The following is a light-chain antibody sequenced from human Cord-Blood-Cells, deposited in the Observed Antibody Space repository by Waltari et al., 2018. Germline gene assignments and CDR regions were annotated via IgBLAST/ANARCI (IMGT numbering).Light chain of an antibody. CDR3: QQYYSTPWT. V-gene: IGKV4-1*01. J-gene: IGKJ1*01. Sequence: DIVMTQSPDSLAVSLGERATINCKSSQSVLYSSNNKNYLAWYQQKPGQPPKLLIYWASTRGSGVPDRVSGSGSGTDFTLTISSLQAEDVAVYYCQQYYSTPWTFGQGTKVEIK. CDR2: WAS. CDR1: QSVLYSSNNKNY.